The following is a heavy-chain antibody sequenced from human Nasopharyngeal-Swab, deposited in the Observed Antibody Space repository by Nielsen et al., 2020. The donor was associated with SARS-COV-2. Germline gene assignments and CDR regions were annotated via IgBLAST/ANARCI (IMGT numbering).Heavy chain of an antibody. CDR3: AREERPLGNWFDP. Sequence: WIRQPPGKGLEWIGYIYYSGSTYYNPSLKSRVTISVDTSKSQFSLKLSSVTAADTAVYYCAREERPLGNWFDPWGQGTLVTVSS. V-gene: IGHV4-31*02. J-gene: IGHJ5*02. D-gene: IGHD7-27*01. CDR2: IYYSGST.